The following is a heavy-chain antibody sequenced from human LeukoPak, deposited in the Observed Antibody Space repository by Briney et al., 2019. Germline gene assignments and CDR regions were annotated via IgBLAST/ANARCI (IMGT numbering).Heavy chain of an antibody. Sequence: GGSLRLSCAASGFTFSNAWMSWVRQAPGKGLEWVGRIKSKTDGGTTDHAAPVKGRFTISRDDSKNTLYLQMNSLKTEDTAVYYCTTAGDSSGYYPLDFDYWGQGTLVTVSS. CDR2: IKSKTDGGTT. CDR1: GFTFSNAW. V-gene: IGHV3-15*01. CDR3: TTAGDSSGYYPLDFDY. J-gene: IGHJ4*02. D-gene: IGHD3-22*01.